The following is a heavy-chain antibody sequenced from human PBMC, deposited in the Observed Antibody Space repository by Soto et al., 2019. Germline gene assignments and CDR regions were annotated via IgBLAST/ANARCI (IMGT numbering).Heavy chain of an antibody. CDR1: GGSISSGGYY. V-gene: IGHV4-31*03. Sequence: LSLTCTVSGGSISSGGYYWSWIRQHPGKGLEWIGYIYYSGSTYYNPSLKSRVTISVDTSKNQFSLKLSSVTAADTAVYYCARDAGKYYYDSSGYPYYFDYWGQGTLVTVSS. D-gene: IGHD3-22*01. CDR2: IYYSGST. J-gene: IGHJ4*02. CDR3: ARDAGKYYYDSSGYPYYFDY.